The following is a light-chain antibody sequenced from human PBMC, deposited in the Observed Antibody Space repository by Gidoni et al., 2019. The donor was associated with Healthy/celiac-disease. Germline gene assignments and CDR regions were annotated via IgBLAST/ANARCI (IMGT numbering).Light chain of an antibody. CDR3: QQYNSYPWT. Sequence: DIQMTQSPSTLSASVGDRVTITCRASQSIRSWLAWYQQKPGKAPKLLIYKASSLESGAPSRFSGSGSGTEFTLTISSLQPDDFATYYCQQYNSYPWTFGQGTKVEIK. J-gene: IGKJ1*01. V-gene: IGKV1-5*03. CDR2: KAS. CDR1: QSIRSW.